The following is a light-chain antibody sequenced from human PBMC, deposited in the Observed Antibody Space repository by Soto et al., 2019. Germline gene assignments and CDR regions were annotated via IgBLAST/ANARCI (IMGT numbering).Light chain of an antibody. Sequence: EIVVAPCPSALSLTPREKDPQSCRASQSVSSNLAWYQQKPGQAPRLLIYGASTRATGIPARFRGMRSGTECTLTISSLQSKYYAVYYCQQDNNWPKTVGQGTKVDIK. CDR1: QSVSSN. CDR2: GAS. CDR3: QQDNNWPKT. V-gene: IGKV3-15*01. J-gene: IGKJ1*01.